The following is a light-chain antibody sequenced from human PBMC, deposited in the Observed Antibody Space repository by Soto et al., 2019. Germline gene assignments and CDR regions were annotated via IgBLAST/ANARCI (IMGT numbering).Light chain of an antibody. CDR1: QDIAKN. CDR3: QQYDNLLPIT. J-gene: IGKJ5*01. V-gene: IGKV1-33*01. Sequence: IQMTQSPSSLSASVGDRVTITCQASQDIAKNLNWYQQKPGKAPKLLIYDASSLQTGVPLRFSGSGSATHFTFTISSLQSEDIASSYCQQYDNLLPITFGQGTRLEIK. CDR2: DAS.